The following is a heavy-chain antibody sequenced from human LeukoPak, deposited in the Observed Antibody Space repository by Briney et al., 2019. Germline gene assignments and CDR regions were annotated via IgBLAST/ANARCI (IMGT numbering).Heavy chain of an antibody. V-gene: IGHV1-69*01. D-gene: IGHD3-9*01. J-gene: IGHJ4*02. CDR1: GGTFSSYA. CDR3: ARSYYDISTVSPGPQGEFDY. CDR2: IIPIFGTA. Sequence: SVKVSCKASGGTFSSYAISWVRQAPGQGLEWMGGIIPIFGTANYAQKFQGRVTITADESTSTAYMELSSLRSEDTAVYYCARSYYDISTVSPGPQGEFDYWGQGTLVTVSS.